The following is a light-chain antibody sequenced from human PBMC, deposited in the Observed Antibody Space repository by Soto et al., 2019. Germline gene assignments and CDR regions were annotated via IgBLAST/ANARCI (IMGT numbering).Light chain of an antibody. CDR3: QQYNSYST. J-gene: IGKJ1*01. V-gene: IGKV1-5*03. Sequence: DIQMTQSPSTLSASVGDRVTITCRASQSIRSWLAWYQQKPGKAPKLLIYKASSLESGVPSRFSGSGSGTEFTLTISSLQPDDFATYYCQQYNSYSTFGQGKKVEIK. CDR1: QSIRSW. CDR2: KAS.